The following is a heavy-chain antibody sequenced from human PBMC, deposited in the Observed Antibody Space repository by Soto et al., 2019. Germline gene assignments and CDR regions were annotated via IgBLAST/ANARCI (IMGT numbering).Heavy chain of an antibody. J-gene: IGHJ6*03. CDR3: AREKEMVGAVAAPMENYYYYYYMDV. D-gene: IGHD6-19*01. CDR1: GFTFSSYW. CDR2: INSDGSST. Sequence: GGSLRLSCAASGFTFSSYWMHWVRQAPGKGLVWVSRINSDGSSTSYADSVKGRFTISRDNAKNTLYLQMNSLRAEDTAVYYCAREKEMVGAVAAPMENYYYYYYMDVWGKGTTVTVSS. V-gene: IGHV3-74*01.